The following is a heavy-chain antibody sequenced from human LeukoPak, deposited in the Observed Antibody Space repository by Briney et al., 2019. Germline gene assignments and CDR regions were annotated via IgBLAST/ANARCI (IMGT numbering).Heavy chain of an antibody. Sequence: SETLSLTCTVSGGSISSYYWRWIRQPPGKGLEWIGYIYYSGSTNYNPSLKSRVTISVDTSKNQFSLKLSSVTAADTAVYYCARGPFFVPAAVHWGQGTLVTVSS. J-gene: IGHJ4*02. V-gene: IGHV4-59*01. CDR2: IYYSGST. CDR1: GGSISSYY. D-gene: IGHD2-2*01. CDR3: ARGPFFVPAAVH.